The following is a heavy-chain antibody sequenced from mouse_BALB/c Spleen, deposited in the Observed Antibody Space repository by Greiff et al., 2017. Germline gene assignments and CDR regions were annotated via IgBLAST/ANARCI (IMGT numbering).Heavy chain of an antibody. V-gene: IGHV7-1*02. CDR3: ARDANWEGGFAY. J-gene: IGHJ3*01. Sequence: DVMLVESGGGLVQPGGSLRLSCATSGFTFSDFYMEWVRQPPGKRLEWIAASRNKANDYTTEYSASVKGRFIVSRDTSQSILYLQMNALRAEDTAIYYCARDANWEGGFAYWGQGTLVTVSA. CDR2: SRNKANDYTT. D-gene: IGHD4-1*01. CDR1: GFTFSDFY.